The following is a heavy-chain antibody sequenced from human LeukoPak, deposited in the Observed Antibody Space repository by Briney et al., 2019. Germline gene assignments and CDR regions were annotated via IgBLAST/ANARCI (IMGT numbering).Heavy chain of an antibody. V-gene: IGHV1-2*04. J-gene: IGHJ4*02. CDR3: ARELAVAGTQGDY. CDR2: INPNSGRT. CDR1: GYTFTGYY. D-gene: IGHD6-19*01. Sequence: ASVKVSCKASGYTFTGYYMHWVRQAPGQGLEWRGWINPNSGRTNYAQKFQGWVTMTRDTSISTAYMELSRLRSDDTAVYYCARELAVAGTQGDYWGQGTLVTVSS.